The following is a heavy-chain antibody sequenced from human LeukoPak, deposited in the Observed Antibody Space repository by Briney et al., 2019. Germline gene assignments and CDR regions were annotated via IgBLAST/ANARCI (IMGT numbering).Heavy chain of an antibody. CDR2: FDPEDGET. CDR1: GYTLTELS. J-gene: IGHJ4*02. Sequence: ASVKVSCKVSGYTLTELSMHWVRQAPGKGLEWMGGFDPEDGETIYAQKFQGRVTMTEDTSTDTAYMELSSLRSEDTAVYYCATDLYYYGSGSYYAVDYWGQGTLVTVSS. CDR3: ATDLYYYGSGSYYAVDY. D-gene: IGHD3-10*01. V-gene: IGHV1-24*01.